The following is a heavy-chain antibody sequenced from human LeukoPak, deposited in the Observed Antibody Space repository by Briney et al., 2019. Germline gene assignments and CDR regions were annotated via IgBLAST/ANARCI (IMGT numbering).Heavy chain of an antibody. V-gene: IGHV4-59*08. CDR2: IYYSGRT. CDR3: ARGSSSSWYERAGYFDY. D-gene: IGHD6-13*01. CDR1: GGSISSYY. J-gene: IGHJ4*02. Sequence: PWETLSLTCTVSGGSISSYYGSWIRPPPGKRLEWSGYIYYSGRTNYNPSLKSRVTIAVDTSKNQFSLKLSSVTGADTAVYYCARGSSSSWYERAGYFDYWGQGTLVTVSS.